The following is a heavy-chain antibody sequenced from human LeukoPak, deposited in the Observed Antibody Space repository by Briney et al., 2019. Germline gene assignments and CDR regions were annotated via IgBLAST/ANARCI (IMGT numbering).Heavy chain of an antibody. CDR1: GFTFDAYL. CDR3: ARRAYDYGDFFDY. J-gene: IGHJ4*02. Sequence: GGSLRLSCAVSGFTFDAYLMTWVRQAPGRGLEWVANVNQDGTEQYYVDSVRGRLTISRDNAKNSLYLQMNSLRDEDTALYYCARRAYDYGDFFDYWGQGTLVTVSS. CDR2: VNQDGTEQ. D-gene: IGHD4-17*01. V-gene: IGHV3-7*01.